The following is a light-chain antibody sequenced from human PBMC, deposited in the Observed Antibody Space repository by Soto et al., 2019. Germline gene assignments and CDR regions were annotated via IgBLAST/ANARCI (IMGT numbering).Light chain of an antibody. V-gene: IGLV1-44*01. CDR3: AAWYGSLNGWV. Sequence: QAVVTQAPSASGTPGQRVTISCSGSSSNIGSNTVSWYQQVPGTAPKLLIYSNDQRPPGVPDRFSGSKSGTSASLAIGGLQSEDEADYYCAAWYGSLNGWVFGGGTKVTVL. CDR2: SND. CDR1: SSNIGSNT. J-gene: IGLJ2*01.